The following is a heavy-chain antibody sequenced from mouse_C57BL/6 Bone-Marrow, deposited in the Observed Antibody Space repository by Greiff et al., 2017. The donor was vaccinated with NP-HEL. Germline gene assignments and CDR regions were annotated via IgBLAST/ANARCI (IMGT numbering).Heavy chain of an antibody. J-gene: IGHJ3*01. D-gene: IGHD2-3*01. Sequence: VKLMESGPGLVAPSQCLSITCTVSGFSLTSYGVDWVRQSPGKGLEWLGVIWGVGSTNYNSALKSRLSISKDNSKSQVFLKMNSLQTDDTAMYYCASDPFYDGGFAYWGQGTLVTVSA. CDR3: ASDPFYDGGFAY. CDR2: IWGVGST. CDR1: GFSLTSYG. V-gene: IGHV2-6*01.